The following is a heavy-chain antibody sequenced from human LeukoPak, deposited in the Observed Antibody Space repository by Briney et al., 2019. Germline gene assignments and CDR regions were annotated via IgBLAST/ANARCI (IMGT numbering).Heavy chain of an antibody. CDR1: GYTFTGYY. Sequence: ASVKVSCKASGYTFTGYYMHWVRQAPGQGLEWMGWINPNSGGTSYAQKFQGRVTMTRDTSISTAYMELSSLRSDDTAVYYCARESIVVVPAAMVGHFDYWGQGTLVTVSS. CDR3: ARESIVVVPAAMVGHFDY. D-gene: IGHD2-2*01. V-gene: IGHV1-2*02. CDR2: INPNSGGT. J-gene: IGHJ4*02.